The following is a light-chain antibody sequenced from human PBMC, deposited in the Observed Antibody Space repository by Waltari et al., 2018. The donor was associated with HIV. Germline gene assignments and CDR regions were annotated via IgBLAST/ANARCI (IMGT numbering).Light chain of an antibody. CDR1: QGISNY. CDR2: AAA. Sequence: AIRMTQSPSSFSASTGDRVTITCRASQGISNYLAWYQQKPGKAPKRLIDAAATLQSGVPARFSGSGSGTDFTLSISCLQSEDFATYYCQQYYSYPYTFGQGTKLEIK. V-gene: IGKV1-8*01. CDR3: QQYYSYPYT. J-gene: IGKJ2*01.